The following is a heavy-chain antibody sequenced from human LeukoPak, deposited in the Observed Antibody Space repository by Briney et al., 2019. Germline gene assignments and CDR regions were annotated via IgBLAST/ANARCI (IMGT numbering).Heavy chain of an antibody. CDR1: GGSISGYY. D-gene: IGHD3-16*01. J-gene: IGHJ4*02. CDR2: IYYSGST. Sequence: PSETLSLTCSVAGGSISGYYWSWIRQPPGKGLEWIGYIYYSGSTNYNPSLKSRVTMSVDTSKNQFSLKLSSVTAADMAVYYCAGYGLAYTYDFWGQGTLVTVSS. CDR3: AGYGLAYTYDF. V-gene: IGHV4-59*01.